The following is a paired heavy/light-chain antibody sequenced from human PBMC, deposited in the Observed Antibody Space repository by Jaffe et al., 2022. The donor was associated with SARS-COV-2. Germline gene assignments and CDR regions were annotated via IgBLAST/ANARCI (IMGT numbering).Heavy chain of an antibody. CDR1: GYSISSGYY. CDR2: IYHSGST. V-gene: IGHV4-38-2*02. Sequence: QVQLQESGPGLVKPSETLSLTCTVSGYSISSGYYWAWIRQPPGKGLEWIGNIYHSGSTYSNPSLKSRVTISVDTSKNQFSLRLTSVTAADTAVYYCARDPSGFTASVPSWGQGTLVTVSS. J-gene: IGHJ4*02. D-gene: IGHD2-21*02. CDR3: ARDPSGFTASVPS.
Light chain of an antibody. CDR3: QQYGSSPYT. Sequence: EIVLTQSPVTLSLSPGERATLSCRASQSVNTYLTWYQQKPGQAPRLLIFGASSRATGTPDRFSGSGSGTDFTLTISGLEPEDFAVYYCQQYGSSPYTFGQGTKVEIK. CDR1: QSVNTY. CDR2: GAS. J-gene: IGKJ2*01. V-gene: IGKV3-20*01.